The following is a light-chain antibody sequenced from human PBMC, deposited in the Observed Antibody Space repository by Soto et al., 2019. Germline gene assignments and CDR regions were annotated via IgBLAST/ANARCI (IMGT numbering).Light chain of an antibody. J-gene: IGKJ2*04. CDR2: DAY. Sequence: SPDSLAVSLGQTSSINCKSSQSVDRYVAWYQQKVGQAPRLLIYDAYTRATGVGARFTGSGSATDFSLTITSLEPEDFAVYYCQQGGNWRSSFGAGTKVDIK. V-gene: IGKV3-11*01. CDR3: QQGGNWRSS. CDR1: QSVDRY.